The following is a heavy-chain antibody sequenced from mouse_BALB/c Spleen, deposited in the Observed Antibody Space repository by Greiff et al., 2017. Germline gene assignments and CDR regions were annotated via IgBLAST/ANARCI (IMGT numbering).Heavy chain of an antibody. V-gene: IGHV7-3*02. J-gene: IGHJ3*01. CDR3: ARDYYGSSSWFAY. CDR1: GFTFTDYY. Sequence: EVMLVESGGGLVQPGGSLRLSCATSGFTFTDYYMSWVRQPPGKALEWLGFIRNKANGYTTEYSASVKGRFTISRDNSQSILYLQMNTLRAEDSATYYCARDYYGSSSWFAYWGQGTLVTVSA. CDR2: IRNKANGYTT. D-gene: IGHD1-1*01.